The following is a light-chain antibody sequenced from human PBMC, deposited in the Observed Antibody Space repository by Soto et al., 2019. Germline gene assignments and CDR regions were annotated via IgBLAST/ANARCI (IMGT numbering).Light chain of an antibody. CDR2: RAS. CDR3: QQYNNWPPWT. CDR1: QSVSTN. J-gene: IGKJ1*01. Sequence: EIVMTQSPATLSVSPGERATLSCRASQSVSTNLAWYQQKPGQAPRLLIYRASTRATGIPARFSGSGSGTEFTLTISSLQSEDFAVYYCQQYNNWPPWTFGQGTKV. V-gene: IGKV3-15*01.